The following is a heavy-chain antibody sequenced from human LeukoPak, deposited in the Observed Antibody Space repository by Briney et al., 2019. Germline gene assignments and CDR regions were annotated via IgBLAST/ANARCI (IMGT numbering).Heavy chain of an antibody. J-gene: IGHJ6*02. CDR2: ISAYNGNT. CDR1: GYTFTSYG. CDR3: ARDRVLWFGDRYYYYYGMDV. D-gene: IGHD3-10*01. Sequence: ASVKVSCKASGYTFTSYGISWVRQAPGQGLEWTGWISAYNGNTNYAQKLQGRVTMTTDTSTSTAYMELRSLRSDDTAVYYCARDRVLWFGDRYYYYYGMDVWGQGTTVTVSS. V-gene: IGHV1-18*01.